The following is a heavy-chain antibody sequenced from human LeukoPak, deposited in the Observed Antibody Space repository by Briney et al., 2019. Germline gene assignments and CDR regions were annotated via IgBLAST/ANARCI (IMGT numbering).Heavy chain of an antibody. CDR3: ASSPRGVY. D-gene: IGHD3-10*01. CDR1: GFTFSSNG. Sequence: GGSLRLSCAASGFTFSSNGMCWVRQAPGKGLEWVAVIWYDGSNKYYADSVKGRFTISRDNSKNTLYLEMNSLRVEDTAVYYCASSPRGVYWGQGTLVTVSS. CDR2: IWYDGSNK. V-gene: IGHV3-33*01. J-gene: IGHJ4*02.